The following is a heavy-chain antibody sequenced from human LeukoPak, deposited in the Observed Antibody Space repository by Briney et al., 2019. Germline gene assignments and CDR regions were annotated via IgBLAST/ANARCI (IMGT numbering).Heavy chain of an antibody. D-gene: IGHD4-17*01. CDR1: GFTFSTYD. V-gene: IGHV3-13*04. CDR3: ARAGQYGDYDFDY. J-gene: IGHJ4*02. CDR2: IGTAGDT. Sequence: GGSLRLSCAASGFTFSTYDMHWVRQATGKSLEWVSGIGTAGDTYYPGSLKGRFTISRENAKNSLYLQMNSLRAGDTAMYYCARAGQYGDYDFDYWGQGTLVTVSS.